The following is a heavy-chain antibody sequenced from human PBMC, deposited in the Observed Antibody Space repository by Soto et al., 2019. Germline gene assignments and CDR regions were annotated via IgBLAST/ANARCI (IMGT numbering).Heavy chain of an antibody. D-gene: IGHD3-22*01. J-gene: IGHJ3*02. Sequence: ASVKVSCKASGYTFTSYYMHWVRQAPGQGLEWMGIINPSGGSTSYAQKFQGRVTMTRDTSTSTVYMELSSLRSEDTAVYYCARAPITMIVVVINHAFDIWGQGTMVTVSS. V-gene: IGHV1-46*01. CDR1: GYTFTSYY. CDR3: ARAPITMIVVVINHAFDI. CDR2: INPSGGST.